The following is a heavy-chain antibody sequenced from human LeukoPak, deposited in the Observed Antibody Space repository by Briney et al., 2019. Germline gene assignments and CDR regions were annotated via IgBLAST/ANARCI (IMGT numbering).Heavy chain of an antibody. D-gene: IGHD3-3*01. J-gene: IGHJ6*03. CDR3: AKGSQYYDFWSGYLDAPHYYYYYMDV. CDR1: GFTFSSYA. V-gene: IGHV3-23*01. CDR2: ISGSGGST. Sequence: GGSLRLSCAASGFTFSSYAMSWVRQAPGKGLEWVSAISGSGGSTYYADSVKGRFTISRDNSKNTLYLQMNSLRAEDTAVYYCAKGSQYYDFWSGYLDAPHYYYYYMDVWGKGTTVTVSS.